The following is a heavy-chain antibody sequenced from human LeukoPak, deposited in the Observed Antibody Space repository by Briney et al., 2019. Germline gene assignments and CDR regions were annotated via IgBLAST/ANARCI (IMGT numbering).Heavy chain of an antibody. V-gene: IGHV1-2*02. Sequence: VSVKVSCKASGYTFTGYYMHWVRQAPGQGLEWMGWINPNSGGTNYAQKFQGRVTMTRDTSISTAYMELSRLRSDDTAVYYCARGGYCSGGSCYLYAFDIWGQGTMVTVSS. CDR3: ARGGYCSGGSCYLYAFDI. J-gene: IGHJ3*02. CDR2: INPNSGGT. D-gene: IGHD2-15*01. CDR1: GYTFTGYY.